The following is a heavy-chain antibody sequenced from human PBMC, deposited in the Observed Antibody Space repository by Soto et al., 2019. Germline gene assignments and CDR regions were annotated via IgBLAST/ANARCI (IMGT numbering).Heavy chain of an antibody. Sequence: EVQLLESGGGLVQPGGSLRLSCAASGFTFSSYAMSWVRQAPGKGLEWVSAISGSGGSTYYADSVKGRFTISRDNSKNTLYLQMNSLRAEDTAVYYCARPHDYIWGSYRTIQSYGMDVWGQGTTVTVSS. V-gene: IGHV3-23*01. CDR3: ARPHDYIWGSYRTIQSYGMDV. J-gene: IGHJ6*02. CDR1: GFTFSSYA. CDR2: ISGSGGST. D-gene: IGHD3-16*02.